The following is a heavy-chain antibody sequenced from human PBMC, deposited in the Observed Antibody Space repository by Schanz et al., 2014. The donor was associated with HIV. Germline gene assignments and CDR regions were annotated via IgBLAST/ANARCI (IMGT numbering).Heavy chain of an antibody. CDR3: ARGAAARHNSYYYDLDV. D-gene: IGHD6-6*01. J-gene: IGHJ6*02. CDR1: GYSFPSYG. V-gene: IGHV1-69*10. CDR2: IVPVLAVA. Sequence: QVQLVQSVSEVKKPGTSVKVSCKTSGYSFPSYGVAWVRQAPGQGLEWTGGIVPVLAVANYAQKFQGRVTITADESTSTGYMEMNRLVSEDTGLYYCARGAAARHNSYYYDLDVWGQGTTVIVSS.